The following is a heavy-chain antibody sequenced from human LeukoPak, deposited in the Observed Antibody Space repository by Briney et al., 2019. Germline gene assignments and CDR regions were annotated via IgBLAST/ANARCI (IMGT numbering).Heavy chain of an antibody. J-gene: IGHJ3*01. V-gene: IGHV3-23*01. CDR3: ANIAVLVVGVKAYDV. CDR1: GFTFGTQV. D-gene: IGHD3-22*01. CDR2: ITGNGYRT. Sequence: GGSLRLSCAASGFTFGTQVMSWVRQAPGEGLEWVSSITGNGYRTYDADSVKGRFTISRDNSKNTLYLHMNSLRGEDTAVYYCANIAVLVVGVKAYDVWGQGTAVTVSS.